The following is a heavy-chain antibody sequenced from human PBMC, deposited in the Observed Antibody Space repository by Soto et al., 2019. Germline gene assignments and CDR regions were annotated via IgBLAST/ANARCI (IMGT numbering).Heavy chain of an antibody. CDR2: IYPGDFDT. J-gene: IGHJ5*02. V-gene: IGHV5-51*01. CDR1: GYSFTSYW. D-gene: IGHD2-2*01. CDR3: ARGFCGRTSCEYSNRFDP. Sequence: GESLKISCKGSGYSFTSYWIGWVRQKPGEGLEWMGLIYPGDFDTRYSPTFQGQVTLSVDKSINTAYVQWSSLKASDTAMYYCARGFCGRTSCEYSNRFDPWGRGTLVTVSS.